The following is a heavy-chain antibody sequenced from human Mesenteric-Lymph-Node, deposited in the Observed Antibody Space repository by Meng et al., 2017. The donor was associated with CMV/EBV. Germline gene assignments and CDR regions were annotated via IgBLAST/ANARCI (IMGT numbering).Heavy chain of an antibody. CDR2: IYHSGST. CDR1: GGSISSSHW. CDR3: ARVKKWLRYYFDY. V-gene: IGHV4-4*02. J-gene: IGHJ4*02. Sequence: VSGGSISSSHWWSWVRQPPGKGLEWIGEIYHSGSTNYNPSLKSRVTISVDKTKNQFSLKLSSVTAADTAVYYCARVKKWLRYYFDYWGQGTLVTVSS. D-gene: IGHD5-12*01.